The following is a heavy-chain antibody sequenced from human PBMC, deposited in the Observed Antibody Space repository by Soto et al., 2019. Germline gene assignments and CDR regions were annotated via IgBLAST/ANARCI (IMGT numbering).Heavy chain of an antibody. CDR1: RYTFTSYG. CDR3: AREPVAGIWFDP. J-gene: IGHJ5*02. CDR2: ISAYNGNT. D-gene: IGHD6-19*01. V-gene: IGHV1-18*01. Sequence: ASVKVSCKPSRYTFTSYGISWVRQAPGQGLEWMEWISAYNGNTNYAQKLQGRVTMTTDTSTSTAYMELRSLRSDDTAVYYCAREPVAGIWFDPWGQGTLVTVSS.